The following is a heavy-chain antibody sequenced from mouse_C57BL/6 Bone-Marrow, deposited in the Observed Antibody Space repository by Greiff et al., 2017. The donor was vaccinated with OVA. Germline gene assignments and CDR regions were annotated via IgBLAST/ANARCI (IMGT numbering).Heavy chain of an antibody. V-gene: IGHV1-26*01. CDR2: INPNNGGT. Sequence: VQLQQSGPELVKPGASVKISCKASGYTFTDYYMNWVKQSHGKSLEWIGDINPNNGGTSYNQKFKGKATLTVVKSSSTAYMELRSLTSEDSAVYYCARYGADWGQGTLVTVSA. CDR3: ARYGAD. D-gene: IGHD1-1*01. CDR1: GYTFTDYY. J-gene: IGHJ3*01.